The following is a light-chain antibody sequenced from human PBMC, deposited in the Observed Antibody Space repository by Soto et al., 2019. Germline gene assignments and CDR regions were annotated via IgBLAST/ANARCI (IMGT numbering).Light chain of an antibody. V-gene: IGKV1-5*03. J-gene: IGKJ1*01. CDR1: QSVSGW. CDR2: RAS. CDR3: QQYNSYSWT. Sequence: DIQMTQSPSTLSASVGDRVTITCRASQSVSGWVAWYQQKPGKAPKLLIYRASSLESGVPSRFSCSESGTQFTLTISSLQPDDFATYYCQQYNSYSWTFGQGTKVEIK.